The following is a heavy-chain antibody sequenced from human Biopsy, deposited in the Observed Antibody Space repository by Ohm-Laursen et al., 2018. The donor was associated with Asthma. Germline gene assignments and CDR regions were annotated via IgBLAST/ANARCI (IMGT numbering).Heavy chain of an antibody. V-gene: IGHV3-30*03. CDR1: GFRFPIYG. CDR2: ISYDGRET. CDR3: TRDPFYNSVASGAFYYGGEV. J-gene: IGHJ6*02. D-gene: IGHD6-19*01. Sequence: SLRLSCTASGFRFPIYGMHWVRQGPGKGPEWVALISYDGRETGYVDSVKGRFTISRDNFRNTVHLQMSSLRPEDSAGYYWTRDPFYNSVASGAFYYGGEVLGQGTTGTVS.